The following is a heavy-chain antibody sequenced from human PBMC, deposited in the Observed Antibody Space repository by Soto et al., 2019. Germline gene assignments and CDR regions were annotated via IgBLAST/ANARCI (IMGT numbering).Heavy chain of an antibody. D-gene: IGHD5-12*01. J-gene: IGHJ4*02. CDR1: GFTFSSYG. V-gene: IGHV3-33*01. CDR2: IWYDGSNK. CDR3: ARDGVATGTFDY. Sequence: QVQLVESGGGVVQPGRSLRLSCAASGFTFSSYGMHWVRQAPGKGLEWVAVIWYDGSNKYYADSVKGRFTISRDNSKNTLYLQMNSLRAEDTAVYYCARDGVATGTFDYWGQGTLVTVSS.